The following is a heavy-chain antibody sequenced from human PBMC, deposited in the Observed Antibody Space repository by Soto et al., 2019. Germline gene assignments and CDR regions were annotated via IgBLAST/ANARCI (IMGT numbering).Heavy chain of an antibody. CDR1: GYTFPSYD. CDR2: MNPNSGNT. CDR3: ASAPFGELSLGWGVFEY. Sequence: QVQLVQSGAEVKKPGASVKVSCKASGYTFPSYDINWVRQATGQGLEWMGWMNPNSGNTGYAQKFQGRVTRTTNTSISTAYMELSSLRSEDTAVYYCASAPFGELSLGWGVFEYWGQGTLVTVSS. J-gene: IGHJ4*02. V-gene: IGHV1-8*01. D-gene: IGHD3-10*01.